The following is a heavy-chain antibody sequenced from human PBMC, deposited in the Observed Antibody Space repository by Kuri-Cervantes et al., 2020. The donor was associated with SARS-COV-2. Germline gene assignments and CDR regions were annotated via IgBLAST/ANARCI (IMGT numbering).Heavy chain of an antibody. V-gene: IGHV1-3*01. D-gene: IGHD2/OR15-2a*01. CDR1: GYSFTSYW. CDR3: AGADGGFRNYYYYVMDV. CDR2: INAGNGNT. J-gene: IGHJ6*04. Sequence: GESLKISCKGSGYSFTSYWIGWVRQAPGQRLEWMGWINAGNGNTKYSQKFQGRVTITRDTSASTAYMELSSLRSEDTAVYYCAGADGGFRNYYYYVMDVWGKGTTVTVSS.